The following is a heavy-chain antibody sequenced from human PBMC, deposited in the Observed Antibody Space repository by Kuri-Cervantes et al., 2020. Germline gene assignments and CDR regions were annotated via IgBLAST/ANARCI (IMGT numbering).Heavy chain of an antibody. J-gene: IGHJ4*02. CDR1: GYTFTGYY. CDR3: ARVGRRELYYYGSGSYYDY. D-gene: IGHD3-10*01. Sequence: ASVKVSCKASGYTFTGYYIHWLRQAPGQGLEWMGWSNPKTGGTNYAQDFHGRVTMSRDTPTSTAYMEVSSLKTDDTAVYYCARVGRRELYYYGSGSYYDYWGQGTLVTVSS. V-gene: IGHV1-2*02. CDR2: SNPKTGGT.